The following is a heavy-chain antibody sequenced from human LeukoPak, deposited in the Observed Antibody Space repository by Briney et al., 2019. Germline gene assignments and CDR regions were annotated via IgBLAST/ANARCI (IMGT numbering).Heavy chain of an antibody. J-gene: IGHJ4*02. CDR1: GYSISSGYY. Sequence: SETLSLTCTVSGYSISSGYYWGWIRQPPGKGLEWTGSIYHSGSTYYNPSLKSRVTISVDTSKNQFSLKLGSVTAADTAVYYCALQTRGRDLPNWGQGTLVTVSS. D-gene: IGHD1-1*01. CDR2: IYHSGST. CDR3: ALQTRGRDLPN. V-gene: IGHV4-38-2*02.